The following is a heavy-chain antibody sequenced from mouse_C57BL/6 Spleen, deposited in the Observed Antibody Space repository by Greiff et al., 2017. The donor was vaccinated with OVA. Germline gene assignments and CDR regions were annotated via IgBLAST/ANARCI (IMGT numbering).Heavy chain of an antibody. CDR3: ARDRAYYYGSSYRWYFDV. V-gene: IGHV3-6*01. CDR2: ISYDGSN. CDR1: GYSITSGYY. Sequence: EVQLVESGPGLVKPSQSLSLTCSVTGYSITSGYYWNWIRQFPGNKLEWMGYISYDGSNNYNPSLKNRISITRDTSKNQFFLKLNSVTTEDTATYYCARDRAYYYGSSYRWYFDVWGTGTTVTVSS. J-gene: IGHJ1*03. D-gene: IGHD1-1*01.